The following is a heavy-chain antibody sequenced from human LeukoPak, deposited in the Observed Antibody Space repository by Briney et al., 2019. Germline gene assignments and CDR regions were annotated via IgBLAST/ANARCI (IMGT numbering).Heavy chain of an antibody. CDR3: TRDPILGAPDYFDY. CDR2: ISASGTLT. V-gene: IGHV3-48*03. CDR1: GFSFSSYE. J-gene: IGHJ4*02. D-gene: IGHD1-26*01. Sequence: GGSLRLSCAASGFSFSSYEMNWVRQAPGKGLEWISHISASGTLTHYADSVEGRFTISRDNAKNSLYLQMNSLRGEDTAVYYCTRDPILGAPDYFDYWGQGALVTVSS.